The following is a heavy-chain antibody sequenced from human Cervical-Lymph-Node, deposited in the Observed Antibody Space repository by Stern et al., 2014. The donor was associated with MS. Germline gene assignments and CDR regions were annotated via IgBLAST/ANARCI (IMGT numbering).Heavy chain of an antibody. CDR1: GFTVSRDY. V-gene: IGHV3-53*01. CDR3: ARDTSSPERSDW. J-gene: IGHJ4*02. Sequence: DVQLFESGGGVIQPGGSLSLSCTASGFTVSRDYMTWVRQASGKVLEWVSLITNVGSTFYTDSVKGRFTISRDDSKNTVYLHMTSLRAEDTDMYYCARDTSSPERSDWWGQGTLVTVSS. CDR2: ITNVGST. D-gene: IGHD1-1*01.